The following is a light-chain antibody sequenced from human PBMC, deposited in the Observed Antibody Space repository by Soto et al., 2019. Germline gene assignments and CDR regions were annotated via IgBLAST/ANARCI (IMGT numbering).Light chain of an antibody. CDR1: QSVGSY. CDR2: DAS. Sequence: EIVLTQYPVTLSLSPGERATLSCRASQSVGSYFAWYQQKPGQATRLLIYDASSRATGIPARFSGSGSGTHFPLRISILVPEDSAVYYCQQSSDFSSTFGGGTRVEI. J-gene: IGKJ4*01. V-gene: IGKV3-11*01. CDR3: QQSSDFSST.